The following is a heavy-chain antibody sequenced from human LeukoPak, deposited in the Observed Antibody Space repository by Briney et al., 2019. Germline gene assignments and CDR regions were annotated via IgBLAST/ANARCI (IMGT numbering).Heavy chain of an antibody. J-gene: IGHJ4*02. V-gene: IGHV3-21*01. CDR1: GFTFSSYS. CDR2: ISSSSSYI. CDR3: ARDGYCSSTSCSPVG. Sequence: GGSLRLSCAASGFTFSSYSMNWVRQAPGKGLEWVSSISSSSSYIYYADSVKGRFTISRDNAKNSLYLQMNSLRAEDTAVYYCARDGYCSSTSCSPVGWGQGTLVTVSS. D-gene: IGHD2-2*03.